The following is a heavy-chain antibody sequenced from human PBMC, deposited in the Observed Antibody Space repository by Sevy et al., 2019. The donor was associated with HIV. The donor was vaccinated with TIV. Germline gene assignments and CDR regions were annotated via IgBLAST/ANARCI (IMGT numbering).Heavy chain of an antibody. CDR1: GFIFSSYA. CDR2: ISGSGSTT. Sequence: GGSLRLSYAASGFIFSSYAMRWVRQAPGKGLEWVSVISGSGSTTYYADSVKGRFTISRDNSKNTLYLQMNTLRAEDTAIYYCAKARSEDISAAANYWGQGTLVTVSS. D-gene: IGHD6-13*01. CDR3: AKARSEDISAAANY. J-gene: IGHJ4*02. V-gene: IGHV3-23*01.